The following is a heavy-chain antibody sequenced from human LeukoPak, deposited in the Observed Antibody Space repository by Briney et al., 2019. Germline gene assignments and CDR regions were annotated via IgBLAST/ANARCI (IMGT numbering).Heavy chain of an antibody. CDR1: GGSISSSSYY. Sequence: PSETLSLTCTVSGGSISSSSYYWGWIRQPPGKGLEWIGSIYYSGSTYYNPSLKSRVTISVDTSKNQFSLKLSSVTAADTAVYYCARHIGIPSRHSGSNVRGRPIDYWGQGTLVTVSS. CDR3: ARHIGIPSRHSGSNVRGRPIDY. J-gene: IGHJ4*02. CDR2: IYYSGST. V-gene: IGHV4-39*01. D-gene: IGHD6-19*01.